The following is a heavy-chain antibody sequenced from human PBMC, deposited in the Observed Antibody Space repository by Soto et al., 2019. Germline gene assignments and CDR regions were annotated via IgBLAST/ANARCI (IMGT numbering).Heavy chain of an antibody. CDR3: ARGQDIVVVVAASYGMDV. CDR2: MNPNSGNT. CDR1: GYTFTSYD. Sequence: ASVKVSCKASGYTFTSYDINWVRQATGQGLEWMGWMNPNSGNTGYARKFQGRVAMTRNTSISTAYMELSSLRSEDTAVYYCARGQDIVVVVAASYGMDVWGQGTTVTVSS. V-gene: IGHV1-8*01. D-gene: IGHD2-15*01. J-gene: IGHJ6*02.